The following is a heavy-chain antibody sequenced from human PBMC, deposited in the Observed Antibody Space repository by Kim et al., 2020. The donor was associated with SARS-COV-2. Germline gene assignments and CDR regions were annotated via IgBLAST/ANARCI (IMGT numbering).Heavy chain of an antibody. CDR3: AGSGVAVAGTGLDY. J-gene: IGHJ4*02. V-gene: IGHV4-39*07. D-gene: IGHD6-19*01. CDR2: IYYSGST. CDR1: GGSISSSSYY. Sequence: SETLSLTCTVSGGSISSSSYYWGWIRQPPGKGLEWIGSIYYSGSTYYNPSLKSRVTISVDTSKNQFSLKLSSVTAADTAVYYCAGSGVAVAGTGLDYWGQGTLVTVSS.